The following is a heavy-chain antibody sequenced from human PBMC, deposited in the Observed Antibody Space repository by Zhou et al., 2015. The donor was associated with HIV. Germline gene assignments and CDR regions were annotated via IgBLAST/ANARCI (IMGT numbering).Heavy chain of an antibody. CDR1: GGTFSTYA. Sequence: QVQLVQSGAEVKKPGSSVKVSCKASGGTFSTYAFNWVRQAPGQRPEWMGGIIPMFGAPNYAPKFQGRVTLTADESTSTAYMELSSLTSEDTAVYYCALPSGYRTVSTIDPWGQGTLVTVSP. CDR3: ALPSGYRTVSTIDP. D-gene: IGHD5-18*01. CDR2: IIPMFGAP. J-gene: IGHJ5*02. V-gene: IGHV1-69*01.